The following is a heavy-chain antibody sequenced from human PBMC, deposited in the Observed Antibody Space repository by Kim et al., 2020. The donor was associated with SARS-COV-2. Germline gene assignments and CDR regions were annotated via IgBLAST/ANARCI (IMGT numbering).Heavy chain of an antibody. V-gene: IGHV3-33*01. D-gene: IGHD6-13*01. CDR2: IWYDGSNK. Sequence: GGSLRLSCAASGFTFSSYGMHWVRQAPGKGLEWVAVIWYDGSNKYYADSVKGRFTISRDNSKNTLYLQMNSLRAEDTAVYYCARDKEQQLVPNQLDIWGQGTMVTVSS. J-gene: IGHJ3*02. CDR3: ARDKEQQLVPNQLDI. CDR1: GFTFSSYG.